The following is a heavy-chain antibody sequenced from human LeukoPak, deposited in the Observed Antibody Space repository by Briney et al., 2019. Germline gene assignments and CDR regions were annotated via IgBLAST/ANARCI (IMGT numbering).Heavy chain of an antibody. CDR3: ARDRRVGGWGGAFDI. D-gene: IGHD2-21*01. CDR2: IKQDGSQK. J-gene: IGHJ3*02. Sequence: PGGSLRLSCAASGFTFSIWMNWVRQAPGKGLEYVANIKQDGSQKYYVDSVKGRFTISRDNTENSLYLQMNYLTTDDTAVYYCARDRRVGGWGGAFDIWGQGTKVTVSS. V-gene: IGHV3-7*01. CDR1: GFTFSIW.